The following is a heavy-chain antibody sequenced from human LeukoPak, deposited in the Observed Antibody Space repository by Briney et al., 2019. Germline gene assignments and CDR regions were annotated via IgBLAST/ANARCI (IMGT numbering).Heavy chain of an antibody. D-gene: IGHD4-17*01. Sequence: ASVQAACKAAGYSFAIYGITWARQAPGQVLEYLGWISDSDGTTNYAQKDQDRVTMNTDASTSTAYLELRRLRSEDTAVYYCARCGAAVTTHFSHWGQGTLVTVSS. J-gene: IGHJ4*02. CDR3: ARCGAAVTTHFSH. CDR1: GYSFAIYG. V-gene: IGHV1-18*01. CDR2: ISDSDGTT.